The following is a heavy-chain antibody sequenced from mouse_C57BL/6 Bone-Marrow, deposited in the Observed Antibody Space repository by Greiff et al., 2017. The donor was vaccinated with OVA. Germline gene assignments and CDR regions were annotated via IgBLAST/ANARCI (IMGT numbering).Heavy chain of an antibody. Sequence: KLVESGPGLVKPSQSLFLTCSITGFPITSGYYWIWIRQSPGNPLECMGYITHSGETFYNPSLQSPISITRETSKNQVFLQLNAVTTEDTAMYYCAGDNYYGKPWYFDGWGTGTTVTVSS. CDR1: GFPITSGYY. CDR3: AGDNYYGKPWYFDG. V-gene: IGHV12-3*01. J-gene: IGHJ1*03. CDR2: ITHSGET. D-gene: IGHD2-1*01.